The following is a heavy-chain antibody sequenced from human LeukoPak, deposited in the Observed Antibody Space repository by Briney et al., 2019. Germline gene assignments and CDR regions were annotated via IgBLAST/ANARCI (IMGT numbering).Heavy chain of an antibody. D-gene: IGHD5/OR15-5a*01. CDR2: ISGSSSYI. CDR1: GFTFSDYY. V-gene: IGHV3-11*06. CDR3: ARDLVSAQNNWFDP. Sequence: GGSLRLSCAASGFTFSDYYMSWIRQAPGKGLEWVSYISGSSSYIKYADSVNGRFTISRDNAKNPLYLHMNSLRAEDTAVYYCARDLVSAQNNWFDPWGQGTLVTVSS. J-gene: IGHJ5*02.